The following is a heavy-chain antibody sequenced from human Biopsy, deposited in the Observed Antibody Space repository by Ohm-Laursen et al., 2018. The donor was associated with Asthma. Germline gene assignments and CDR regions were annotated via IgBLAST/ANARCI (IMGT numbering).Heavy chain of an antibody. V-gene: IGHV3-30*07. CDR2: ISKDASTQ. D-gene: IGHD3-3*01. J-gene: IGHJ5*02. Sequence: SSLRLSCSASGFSFSNFAIHWVRQAPGKGLEWVGVISKDASTQDYADSVKGRFTMARDNSKNTLYLQMNSLRAEDTAVYYCARDMGDFWRNNWFDPWGQGTLVTVSS. CDR1: GFSFSNFA. CDR3: ARDMGDFWRNNWFDP.